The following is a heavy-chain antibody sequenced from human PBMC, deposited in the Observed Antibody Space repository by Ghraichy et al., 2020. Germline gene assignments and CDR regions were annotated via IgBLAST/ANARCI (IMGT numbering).Heavy chain of an antibody. CDR1: GGSISSSSYY. CDR2: IYYSGST. Sequence: SQTLSLTCTVSGGSISSSSYYWGWIRQPPGKGLEWIGSIYYSGSTYYNPSLKSRVTISVDTSKNQFSLKLSSVTAADTAVYYCARRSRAVVRNWFDPWGQGTLVTVSS. V-gene: IGHV4-39*01. J-gene: IGHJ5*02. CDR3: ARRSRAVVRNWFDP. D-gene: IGHD4-23*01.